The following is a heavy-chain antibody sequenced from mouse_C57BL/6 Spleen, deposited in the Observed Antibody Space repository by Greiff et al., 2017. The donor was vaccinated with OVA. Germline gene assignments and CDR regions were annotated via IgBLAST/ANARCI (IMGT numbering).Heavy chain of an antibody. CDR2: ISYDGSN. D-gene: IGHD2-2*01. CDR3: AREGIYYGYDEAY. CDR1: GYSITSGYY. J-gene: IGHJ3*01. V-gene: IGHV3-6*01. Sequence: ESGPGLVKPSQSLSLTCSVTGYSITSGYYWNWIRQFPGNKLEWMGYISYDGSNNYNPSLKNRISITRDTSKNQFFLKLNSVTTEDTATYYCAREGIYYGYDEAYWGQGTLVTVSA.